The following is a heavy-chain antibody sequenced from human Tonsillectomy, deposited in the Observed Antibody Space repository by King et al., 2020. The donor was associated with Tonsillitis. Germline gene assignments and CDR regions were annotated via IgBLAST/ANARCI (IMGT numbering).Heavy chain of an antibody. D-gene: IGHD3-10*01. V-gene: IGHV1-69*01. CDR2: IIPIFGTA. Sequence: VQLVESGAEVKKPGSSVKVSCKASGGTFSSYAISWVRQAPGQVLEWMGGIIPIFGTANYAQKFQGRVTITADESTSTAYMELSSLRSEDTAVYYCARDRVVRGVIITAFDIWGQGTMVTVSS. J-gene: IGHJ3*02. CDR1: GGTFSSYA. CDR3: ARDRVVRGVIITAFDI.